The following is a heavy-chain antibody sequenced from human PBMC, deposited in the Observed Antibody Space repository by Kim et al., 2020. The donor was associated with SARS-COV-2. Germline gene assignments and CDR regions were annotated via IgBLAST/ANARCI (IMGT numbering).Heavy chain of an antibody. J-gene: IGHJ5*02. D-gene: IGHD2-15*01. CDR3: ARDPRQDSEWFDP. CDR2: IIPIFGTA. Sequence: SVKVSCKASGGTFSSYAISWVRQAPGQGLEWMGGIIPIFGTANYAQKFQGRVTITADESTSTAYMELSSLRSEDTAVYYCARDPRQDSEWFDPWGQGTLVTVSS. CDR1: GGTFSSYA. V-gene: IGHV1-69*13.